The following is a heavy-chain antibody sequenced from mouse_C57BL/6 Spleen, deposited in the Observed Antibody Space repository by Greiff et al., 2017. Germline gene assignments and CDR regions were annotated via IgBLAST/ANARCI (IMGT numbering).Heavy chain of an antibody. J-gene: IGHJ3*01. CDR2: IYPGDGDT. V-gene: IGHV1-82*01. CDR3: ATYDCDSFAY. CDR1: GYAFSSSW. Sequence: VKVVESGPELVKPGASVKISCKASGYAFSSSWMNWVKQRPGKGLEWIGRIYPGDGDTNYNGKFKGKATLTADKSSSTAYMQLSSLTSEDSAVYVCATYDCDSFAYWGQGTLVTVSA. D-gene: IGHD2-4*01.